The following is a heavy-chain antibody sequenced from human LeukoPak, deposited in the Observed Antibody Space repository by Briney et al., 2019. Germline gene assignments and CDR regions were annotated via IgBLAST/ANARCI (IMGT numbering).Heavy chain of an antibody. D-gene: IGHD5-18*01. Sequence: GGSLRLSCAASGFTFSSYWMIWVRQAPGKGLEWVASIKQAGSEKYYVDSVKGRFTISRDNAKNSLFLQMDSLRAGDTAVYYCARDQRGYSYGYLDYWGQGTLVTVSS. CDR2: IKQAGSEK. J-gene: IGHJ4*02. V-gene: IGHV3-7*01. CDR3: ARDQRGYSYGYLDY. CDR1: GFTFSSYW.